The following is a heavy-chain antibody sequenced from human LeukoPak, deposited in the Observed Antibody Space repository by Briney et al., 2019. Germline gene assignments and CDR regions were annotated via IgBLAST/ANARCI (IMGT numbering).Heavy chain of an antibody. CDR2: ISAYNGNT. CDR3: ARARITIFAPAYNWFDP. CDR1: GYTFNSYD. J-gene: IGHJ5*02. V-gene: IGHV1-18*01. Sequence: ASVKVSCKASGYTFNSYDINWVRQAPGQGLEGMGWISAYNGNTNYAQKLQGRVTMTTDTSTSTAYMELRSLRSDDTAVYYCARARITIFAPAYNWFDPWGQGTLVTVSS. D-gene: IGHD3-3*01.